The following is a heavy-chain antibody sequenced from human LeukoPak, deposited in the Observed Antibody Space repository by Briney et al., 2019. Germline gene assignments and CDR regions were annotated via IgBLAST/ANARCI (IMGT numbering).Heavy chain of an antibody. CDR2: FDPEDGET. CDR3: ATMYSNPGMDV. Sequence: RWASVKVSCKVSGYTLTELSMHWVRQAPGKGLEWMGGFDPEDGETICAQKFQGRVTMTEDTSTDTAYMELSGLRSEDTAVYYCATMYSNPGMDVWGQGTTVTVSS. D-gene: IGHD4-11*01. CDR1: GYTLTELS. J-gene: IGHJ6*02. V-gene: IGHV1-24*01.